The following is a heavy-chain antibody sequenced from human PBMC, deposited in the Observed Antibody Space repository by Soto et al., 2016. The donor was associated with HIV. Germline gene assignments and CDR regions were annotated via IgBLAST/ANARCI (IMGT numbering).Heavy chain of an antibody. V-gene: IGHV3-11*05. CDR2: ISSSSTYT. D-gene: IGHD6-13*01. Sequence: VQLVESGGGLVKPGGSLRLSCATSEFTFSDYYMSWIRQAPGKGLEWVSYISSSSTYTNYADSVKGRFTISRDNAKNSLYLQMNSLRAEDTAVYYCARGPRIAAGGRENWFDPGAREPWSPSP. J-gene: IGHJ5*02. CDR3: ARGPRIAAGGRENWFDP. CDR1: EFTFSDYY.